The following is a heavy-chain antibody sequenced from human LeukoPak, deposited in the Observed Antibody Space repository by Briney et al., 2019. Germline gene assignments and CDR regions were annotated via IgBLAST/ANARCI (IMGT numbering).Heavy chain of an antibody. V-gene: IGHV1-2*04. CDR2: INPNSGGT. CDR1: GYTFTGYY. J-gene: IGHJ4*02. D-gene: IGHD2-2*01. CDR3: ARGWVVPAASTSPDFDY. Sequence: ASVKVSCMASGYTFTGYYMHWVRQAPGQGLEWMGWINPNSGGTNYAQKFQGWVTMTRDTSISTAYMELSRLRSDDTAVYYCARGWVVPAASTSPDFDYWGQGTLVTVSS.